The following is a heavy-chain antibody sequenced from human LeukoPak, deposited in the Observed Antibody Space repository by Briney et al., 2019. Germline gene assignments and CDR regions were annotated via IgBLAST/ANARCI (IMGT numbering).Heavy chain of an antibody. Sequence: SETLSLTCAVYGGSFSSYYWSWIRQPPGKGLEWIGYIYYSGSTNYNPSLKSRVTISVDTSKNQFSLKLSSVTAADTAVYYCARAKETITFGGVIVDFDYWGQGTLVTVSS. V-gene: IGHV4-59*01. CDR2: IYYSGST. D-gene: IGHD3-16*02. J-gene: IGHJ4*02. CDR3: ARAKETITFGGVIVDFDY. CDR1: GGSFSSYY.